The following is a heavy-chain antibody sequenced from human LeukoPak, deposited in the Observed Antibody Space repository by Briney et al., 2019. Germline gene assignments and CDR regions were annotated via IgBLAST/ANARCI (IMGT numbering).Heavy chain of an antibody. J-gene: IGHJ3*02. CDR3: ARGNWDDAFDI. D-gene: IGHD7-27*01. CDR1: GFTFSSYW. V-gene: IGHV3-7*01. CDR2: IKQDGSEK. Sequence: PGGSLRHSCAASGFTFSSYWMSWGRQAPGKGPQWVANIKQDGSEKYYVDSVKGRFTISRDNAKNSLYLQMNSLRAEDTAVYYCARGNWDDAFDIWGQGTMVTVSS.